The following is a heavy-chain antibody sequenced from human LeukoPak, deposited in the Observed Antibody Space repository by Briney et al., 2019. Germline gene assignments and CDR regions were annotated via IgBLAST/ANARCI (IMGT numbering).Heavy chain of an antibody. D-gene: IGHD3-10*01. CDR2: IYYSGST. CDR1: GGSISSYY. Sequence: SETLSLTCTVSGGSISSYYWSWIRQPPGKGLEWIGYIYYSGSTNYNPSLKSRVTISVDTSKNQFSLRLSSVTAADTAVYYCARVAGGSGSIQSIWFDPWGRGTLVTVSS. V-gene: IGHV4-59*08. J-gene: IGHJ5*02. CDR3: ARVAGGSGSIQSIWFDP.